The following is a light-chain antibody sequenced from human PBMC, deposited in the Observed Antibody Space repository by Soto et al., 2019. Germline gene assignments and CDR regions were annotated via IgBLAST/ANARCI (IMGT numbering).Light chain of an antibody. Sequence: EIVLTQSPGTLSLSPGERATLSCGASQSVTSNYLAWYQQKPGQAPRLLIFGASIRVTGIPDRFIGSGSGTDFTLTISSLQAGDVAVYYCQQYYSTPRTFGQGTRLEIK. CDR1: QSVTSNY. CDR2: GAS. CDR3: QQYYSTPRT. J-gene: IGKJ5*01. V-gene: IGKV3-20*01.